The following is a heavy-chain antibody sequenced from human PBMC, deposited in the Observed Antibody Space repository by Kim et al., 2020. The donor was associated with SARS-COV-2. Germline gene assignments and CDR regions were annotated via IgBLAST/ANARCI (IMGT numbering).Heavy chain of an antibody. Sequence: SETLSLTCAVYGGSFSGYYWSWIRQPPGKGLEWIGEINHSGSTNYNPSLKSRVTISVDTSKNQFSLKLSSVTAADTAVYYCARGGPSYCSSTSCYEGKNDYWGQGTLVTVSS. CDR2: INHSGST. CDR3: ARGGPSYCSSTSCYEGKNDY. V-gene: IGHV4-34*01. D-gene: IGHD2-2*01. CDR1: GGSFSGYY. J-gene: IGHJ4*02.